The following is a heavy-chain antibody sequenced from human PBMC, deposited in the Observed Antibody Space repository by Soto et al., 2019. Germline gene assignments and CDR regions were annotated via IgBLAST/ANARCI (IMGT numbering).Heavy chain of an antibody. CDR3: ARDPGSSWSSFAY. Sequence: GGSLRLSCAASGFTFSSYAMHWVRQAPGKGLEWVAVISYDGSNKYYADSVKGRFTISRDNSKNTLYLQMNSLRAEDTAVYYCARDPGSSWSSFAYWGQGTLVIGSS. D-gene: IGHD6-13*01. J-gene: IGHJ4*02. CDR1: GFTFSSYA. V-gene: IGHV3-30-3*01. CDR2: ISYDGSNK.